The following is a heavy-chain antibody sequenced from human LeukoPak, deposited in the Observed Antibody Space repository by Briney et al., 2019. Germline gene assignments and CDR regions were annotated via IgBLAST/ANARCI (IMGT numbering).Heavy chain of an antibody. V-gene: IGHV3-30*02. CDR2: IRSDATNQ. J-gene: IGHJ4*02. CDR3: ASQILNYTSLLAARDY. Sequence: PGGSLRLSCAVSGFTFRSFGMHWVRQAPGKGLEWVAFIRSDATNQYYIDSVKGRFAVSRDNSKSTLYLQMNSLRAEDTAVYYCASQILNYTSLLAARDYWGQGTLVTVSS. CDR1: GFTFRSFG. D-gene: IGHD6-6*01.